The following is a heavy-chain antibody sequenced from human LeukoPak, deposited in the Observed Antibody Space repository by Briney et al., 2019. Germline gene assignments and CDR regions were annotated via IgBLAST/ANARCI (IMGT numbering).Heavy chain of an antibody. CDR2: IYTSGST. J-gene: IGHJ4*02. Sequence: PSETLSLTCTVSGGSISSYYWSWIRQPAGKGLEWIGRIYTSGSTNYNPSLKSRVTMSVDTSKNQFSLKLSSVTAADTAVYYCARKWDSGSYRGLNFDYWGQGTLVTVSS. V-gene: IGHV4-4*07. D-gene: IGHD1-26*01. CDR1: GGSISSYY. CDR3: ARKWDSGSYRGLNFDY.